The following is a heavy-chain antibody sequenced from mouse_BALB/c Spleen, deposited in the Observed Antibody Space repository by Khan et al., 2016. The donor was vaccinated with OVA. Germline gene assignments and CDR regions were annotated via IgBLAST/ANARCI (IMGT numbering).Heavy chain of an antibody. J-gene: IGHJ2*01. V-gene: IGHV3-2*02. CDR1: GYSITSGYA. CDR2: ISYSGGT. D-gene: IGHD1-1*01. Sequence: EVQLLETGPGLVKPSQSLSLTCTVTGYSITSGYAWNWIRQFPGNKLEWMGYISYSGGTSYNPSLKSRISITRDTSKNQFFLQLNSVTTEDTATYYCARGNYSGYYIDYGGQGTPLTVSS. CDR3: ARGNYSGYYIDY.